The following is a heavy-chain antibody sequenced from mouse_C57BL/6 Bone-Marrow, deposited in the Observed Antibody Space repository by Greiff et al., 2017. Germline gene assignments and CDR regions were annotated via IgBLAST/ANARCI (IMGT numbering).Heavy chain of an antibody. V-gene: IGHV1-69*01. Sequence: QVQLQQPGAELVMPGASVKLSCKASGYTFTSYWMHWVKQRPGQGLAWIGEIDPSDSYTNYNQKFKGKSTVTVDKSSSTAYMQLSSLTSEDSAVYYCARERWLLRFDYCGQGTTLTVSS. CDR2: IDPSDSYT. D-gene: IGHD2-3*01. CDR1: GYTFTSYW. CDR3: ARERWLLRFDY. J-gene: IGHJ2*01.